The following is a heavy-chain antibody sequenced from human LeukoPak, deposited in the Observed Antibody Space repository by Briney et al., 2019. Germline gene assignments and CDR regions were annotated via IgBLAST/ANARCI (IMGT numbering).Heavy chain of an antibody. CDR1: GFTFGDYA. J-gene: IGHJ4*02. Sequence: GGSLRLSCTASGFTFGDYAMSWVRQAPGKGLEWVGFIRSKAYGGTTEYAASVKGRFIISRDDSKSIAYLQMNSLKTEDTAVYYCTRGDCSSTSCPGYWGQGTLVTVSS. D-gene: IGHD2-2*01. V-gene: IGHV3-49*04. CDR2: IRSKAYGGTT. CDR3: TRGDCSSTSCPGY.